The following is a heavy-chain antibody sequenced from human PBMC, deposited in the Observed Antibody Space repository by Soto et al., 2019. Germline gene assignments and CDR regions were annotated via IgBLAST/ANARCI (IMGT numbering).Heavy chain of an antibody. D-gene: IGHD2-2*02. Sequence: QVQLVQSGAEVKKPGASVKVPCKTSGYTFTDYSMNWVRQAPGQRLEWMGWINTHNGHTQYSPRFDDRVTMTTDPSTSTAYMELKGLRSDDTAVYYCARTDTWAYWGQGTLVTVSS. CDR1: GYTFTDYS. CDR2: INTHNGHT. J-gene: IGHJ4*02. CDR3: ARTDTWAY. V-gene: IGHV1-18*04.